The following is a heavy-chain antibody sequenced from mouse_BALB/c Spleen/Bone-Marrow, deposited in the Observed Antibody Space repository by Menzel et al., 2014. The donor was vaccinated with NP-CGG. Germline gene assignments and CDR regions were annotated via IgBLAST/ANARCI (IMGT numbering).Heavy chain of an antibody. J-gene: IGHJ4*01. D-gene: IGHD1-1*01. CDR2: IWAGGST. Sequence: QVQLKESGPGLVAPSQSLSITCTVSGFSLISYGVHWVRRPPGKALEWLGVIWAGGSTNYNSALMSRLSISKDNSKSQVFLKMNSLQTDDTAMYYCARSSSPYYYAMDYWGQGTSVTVSS. V-gene: IGHV2-9*02. CDR3: ARSSSPYYYAMDY. CDR1: GFSLISYG.